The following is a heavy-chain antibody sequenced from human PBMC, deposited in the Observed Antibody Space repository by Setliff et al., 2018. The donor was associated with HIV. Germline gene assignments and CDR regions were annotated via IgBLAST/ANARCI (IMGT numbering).Heavy chain of an antibody. CDR3: ARARRDSYDRGRRNHYYIDV. V-gene: IGHV1-8*01. CDR2: MNPNSGNT. Sequence: ASVKVSCKASGGTFSSYAINWVRQAPGQGPEWMGWMNPNSGNTGCAQKFQGRVTMTGDTSISTAYMELNNLKLEDTAVYYCARARRDSYDRGRRNHYYIDVWGKGTTVTVSS. CDR1: GGTFSSYA. J-gene: IGHJ6*03. D-gene: IGHD3-22*01.